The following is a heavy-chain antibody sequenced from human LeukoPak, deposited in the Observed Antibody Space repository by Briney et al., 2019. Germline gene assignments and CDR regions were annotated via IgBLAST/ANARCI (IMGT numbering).Heavy chain of an antibody. J-gene: IGHJ4*02. CDR3: AREARDEGSGSYSHFDY. V-gene: IGHV3-7*01. CDR2: IKQDGSEK. Sequence: GGSLRLSCAASGFTFSSYWMSWVRQAPGKGLEWVANIKQDGSEKYYVDSVKGRFTISRDNAKNSLYLQMNSLRAGDTAVYYCAREARDEGSGSYSHFDYWGQGTLVTVSS. D-gene: IGHD3-10*01. CDR1: GFTFSSYW.